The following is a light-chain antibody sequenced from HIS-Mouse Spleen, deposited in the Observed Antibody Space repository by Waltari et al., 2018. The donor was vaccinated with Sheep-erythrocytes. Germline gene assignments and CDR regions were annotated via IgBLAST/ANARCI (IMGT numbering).Light chain of an antibody. CDR3: GTWDSSLSAGV. V-gene: IGLV1-51*01. Sequence: QSVLTQPPSVSAAPGQKVTISCSGSSSTIGDTYVSWYQQPPGTAPKLLLYDNNKRPSGVPDRFSGSKSGTSATLGITGLQTGDEADYYCGTWDSSLSAGVFGGGTKLTVL. J-gene: IGLJ3*02. CDR1: SSTIGDTY. CDR2: DNN.